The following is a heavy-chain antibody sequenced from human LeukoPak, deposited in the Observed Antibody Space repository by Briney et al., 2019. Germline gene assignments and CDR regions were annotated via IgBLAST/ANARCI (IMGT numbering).Heavy chain of an antibody. CDR1: GFTFSGYS. Sequence: GGSLRLSCAASGFTFSGYSMNWVRQAPGKGLEWVSSISSSSSYIYYADSVKGRFTISRDNAKNSLYLQMNSLRAEDTAVYYCARDLGYGDFYYFDYWGQGTLVTVSS. D-gene: IGHD4-17*01. CDR3: ARDLGYGDFYYFDY. CDR2: ISSSSSYI. V-gene: IGHV3-21*01. J-gene: IGHJ4*02.